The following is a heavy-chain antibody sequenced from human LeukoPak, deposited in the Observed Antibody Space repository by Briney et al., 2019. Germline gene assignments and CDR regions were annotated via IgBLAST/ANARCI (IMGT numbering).Heavy chain of an antibody. Sequence: ASVKVSCKASGYTFTSYDINWVRQAPGQGLEWMGWINPNSGGTNYAQKFQGRVTMTRDTSISTAYMELSRLRSDDTAVYYCARVGYYDSSGYTVFDIWGQGTMVTVSS. D-gene: IGHD3-22*01. CDR1: GYTFTSYD. CDR3: ARVGYYDSSGYTVFDI. V-gene: IGHV1-2*02. CDR2: INPNSGGT. J-gene: IGHJ3*02.